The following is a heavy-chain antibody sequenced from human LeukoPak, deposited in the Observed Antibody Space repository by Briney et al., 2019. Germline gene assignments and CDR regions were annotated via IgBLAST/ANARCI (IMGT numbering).Heavy chain of an antibody. CDR3: ARRAGVTFDY. CDR1: GGSISSYY. D-gene: IGHD3-10*01. CDR2: IYYSGST. J-gene: IGHJ4*02. Sequence: SETLSLTCTVSGGSISSYYWSWIRQPPGKGLEWLGYIYYSGSTNYNPSLKSRVTISVDTSKNQFSLKLSSVSAADTAVYYCARRAGVTFDYWGQGTLVTVSS. V-gene: IGHV4-59*08.